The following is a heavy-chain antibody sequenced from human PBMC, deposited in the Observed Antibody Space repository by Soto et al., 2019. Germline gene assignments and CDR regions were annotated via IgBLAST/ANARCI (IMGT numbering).Heavy chain of an antibody. V-gene: IGHV3-30-3*01. Sequence: QVQLVESGGGVVQPGRSLRLSCAASGFTFSSYAMHWVRQAPGKGLEWVAVISYDGSNKYYADSVKGRFTISRDNSKNTLYLQMNSLRAEDTAVYYCARDHPYSSGWYDYGMDVWGQGTTVTVSS. J-gene: IGHJ6*02. D-gene: IGHD6-19*01. CDR1: GFTFSSYA. CDR2: ISYDGSNK. CDR3: ARDHPYSSGWYDYGMDV.